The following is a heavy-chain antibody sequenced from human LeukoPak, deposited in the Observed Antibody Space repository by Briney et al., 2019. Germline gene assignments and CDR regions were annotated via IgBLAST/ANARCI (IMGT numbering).Heavy chain of an antibody. V-gene: IGHV3-11*01. D-gene: IGHD4-17*01. CDR3: ARSGYGDYLDNWFDP. CDR1: GFTFSDYY. J-gene: IGHJ5*02. CDR2: ISSSGSTI. Sequence: GGSLRLSCAASGFTFSDYYMSWIRQAPGKGLEWVSYISSSGSTIYYADSVKGRFTISRDNAKHSLYLQMNSLRAEDTAVYYCARSGYGDYLDNWFDPWGQGTLVTVSS.